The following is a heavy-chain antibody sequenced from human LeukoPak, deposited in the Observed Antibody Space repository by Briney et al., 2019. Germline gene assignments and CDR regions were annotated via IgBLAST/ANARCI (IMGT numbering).Heavy chain of an antibody. J-gene: IGHJ6*03. CDR3: ARTTEAHSWRTRYYDYYMDV. Sequence: SETLSLTCTVSGGSISSYYWSWIRQPPGKGLEWIGYIYYSGSTNYNPSLKSRVTISVDTSKNQFSLKLSSVTAADTAVYYCARTTEAHSWRTRYYDYYMDVWGKGTTVTVSS. D-gene: IGHD6-13*01. V-gene: IGHV4-59*01. CDR2: IYYSGST. CDR1: GGSISSYY.